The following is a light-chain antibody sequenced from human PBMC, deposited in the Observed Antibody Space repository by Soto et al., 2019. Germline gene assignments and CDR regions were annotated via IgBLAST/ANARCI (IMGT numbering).Light chain of an antibody. CDR2: GAS. J-gene: IGKJ1*01. CDR3: QQYIDWPPGT. Sequence: EIVLTQSPGTLSLSPGERATLSCRASQSVSSSYLAWYQQKPGQAPRLLIYGASSMATGIPDRFSGSGSGTEFTLTISSLQSEDFAVYYCQQYIDWPPGTFGQGTAVEI. CDR1: QSVSSSY. V-gene: IGKV3-20*01.